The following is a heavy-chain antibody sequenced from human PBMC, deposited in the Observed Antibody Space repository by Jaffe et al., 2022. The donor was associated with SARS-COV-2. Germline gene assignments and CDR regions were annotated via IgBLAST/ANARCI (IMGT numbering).Heavy chain of an antibody. J-gene: IGHJ3*02. D-gene: IGHD1-1*01. V-gene: IGHV1-69*01. Sequence: QVQLVQSGAEVKKPGSSVKVSCKASGGTFSSYAISWVRQAPGQGLEWMGGIIPIFGTANYAQKFQGRVTITADESTSTAYMELSSLRSEDTAVYYCARVRDNWNDVGDAFDIWGQGTMVTVSS. CDR3: ARVRDNWNDVGDAFDI. CDR1: GGTFSSYA. CDR2: IIPIFGTA.